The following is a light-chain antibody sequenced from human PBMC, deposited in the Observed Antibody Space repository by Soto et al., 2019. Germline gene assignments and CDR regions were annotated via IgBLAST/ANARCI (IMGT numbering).Light chain of an antibody. CDR3: CSYAGSTRYV. CDR1: SSDVGGYNY. CDR2: DVS. Sequence: QSALTQPRSVSGSPGQSVTISCTGTSSDVGGYNYVSWYQQHPGKALKVMIYDVSDRPSGVTDRFSGYKSGNTASLTISGLQAEDEADYYFCSYAGSTRYVLSTGTKVTVL. V-gene: IGLV2-11*01. J-gene: IGLJ1*01.